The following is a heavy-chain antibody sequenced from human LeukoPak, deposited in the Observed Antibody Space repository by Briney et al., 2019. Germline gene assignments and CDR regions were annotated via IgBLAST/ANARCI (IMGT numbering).Heavy chain of an antibody. V-gene: IGHV4-39*01. CDR2: IYYSGNT. CDR1: GGSISSSSDY. J-gene: IGHJ4*02. Sequence: SETLSLTCTVSGGSISSSSDYWGWIRQPPGEGLEWIGSIYYSGNTYYNPSLKSRVTISLDTSKNQFSLKLSSVTAADTAVYYCARQSVRAIAIAARPGNYFDYWGQGTLVTVSS. CDR3: ARQSVRAIAIAARPGNYFDY. D-gene: IGHD6-6*01.